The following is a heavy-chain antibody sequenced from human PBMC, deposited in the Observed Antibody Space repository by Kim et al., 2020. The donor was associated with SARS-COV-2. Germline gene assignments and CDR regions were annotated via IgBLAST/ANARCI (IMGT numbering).Heavy chain of an antibody. V-gene: IGHV3-53*01. D-gene: IGHD3-16*01. Sequence: GGSLRLSCAASGFTVSSNYMSWVRQAPGKGLEWVSVIYSGGNTYYADSVKGRFTISRDNSKNTLYLQMNSLRAEDTAVYYCARARWGEGVDSWGQGTLVTVSS. CDR3: ARARWGEGVDS. J-gene: IGHJ4*02. CDR2: IYSGGNT. CDR1: GFTVSSNY.